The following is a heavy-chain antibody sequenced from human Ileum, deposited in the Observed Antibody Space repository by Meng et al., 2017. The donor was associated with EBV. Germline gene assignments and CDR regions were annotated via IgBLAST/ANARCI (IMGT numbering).Heavy chain of an antibody. CDR2: MSYTGST. J-gene: IGHJ4*02. Sequence: QVQLHEVGPGLVKPSEALSLTRSVSNGSVSSYGYYWTWIRQPPGKGLEWIGYMSYTGSTNYKSTLKSRVTISVDKSKNQFSLKLSSVTAADTAVYYCARERGGGDRGIQWGQGTLVTVSS. V-gene: IGHV4-61*08. CDR1: NGSVSSYGYY. CDR3: ARERGGGDRGIQ. D-gene: IGHD2-21*02.